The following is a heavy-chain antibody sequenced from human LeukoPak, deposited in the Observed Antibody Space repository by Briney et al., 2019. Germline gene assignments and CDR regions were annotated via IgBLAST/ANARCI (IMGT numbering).Heavy chain of an antibody. D-gene: IGHD3-22*01. V-gene: IGHV1-18*01. Sequence: GASVKVSCKASGYTFTSYGISWVRQAPGQGLEWMGWISAYNGNTNYAQKLQGRVTMTTDTSTSTAYMELRSLRSDDTAVYYCARIASYDKPPMGAFDIWGQGTMVTVSS. CDR1: GYTFTSYG. J-gene: IGHJ3*02. CDR3: ARIASYDKPPMGAFDI. CDR2: ISAYNGNT.